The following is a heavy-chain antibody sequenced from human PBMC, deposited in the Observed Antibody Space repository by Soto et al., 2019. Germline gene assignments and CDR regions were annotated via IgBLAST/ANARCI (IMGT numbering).Heavy chain of an antibody. CDR3: ALSLTYCGGDCYSDY. CDR1: GFTFSSYE. J-gene: IGHJ4*02. Sequence: VGSLRLSCAASGFTFSSYEMNWIRQAPGKGLEWVSYITTSGSTIYYADSVKGRFTISRDNAKNSLYLQMNGLRAEDTAVYYCALSLTYCGGDCYSDYWGQGTLVTVSS. CDR2: ITTSGSTI. V-gene: IGHV3-48*03. D-gene: IGHD2-21*02.